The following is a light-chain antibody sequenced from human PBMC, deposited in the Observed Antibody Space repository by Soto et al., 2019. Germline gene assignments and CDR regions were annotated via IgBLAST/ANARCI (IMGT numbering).Light chain of an antibody. CDR3: QQANSLT. J-gene: IGKJ4*01. V-gene: IGKV1D-12*01. CDR1: QGISSS. Sequence: DIQMTQSPSSVSASVGDRVTITCRASQGISSSLAWYQQKPGKAPKLLIYAASTLQSGVPSRFRGSGSGTDFTLTISSLQPEDFATYFCQQANSLTFGGGTKVEIK. CDR2: AAS.